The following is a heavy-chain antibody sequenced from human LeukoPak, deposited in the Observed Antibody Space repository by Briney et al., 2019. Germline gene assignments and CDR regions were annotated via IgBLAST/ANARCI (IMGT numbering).Heavy chain of an antibody. J-gene: IGHJ1*01. CDR2: IWYDGSNK. V-gene: IGHV3-33*01. Sequence: TGGSLRLSCAASGFTFSSYGMHWVRQGPGMGLEWVAVIWYDGSNKYYADSVKGRFTISRDNSKNTLYLQMNSLRAEDTAVYYCARVAGAYAEYFQHWGQGALVTVSS. D-gene: IGHD6-19*01. CDR1: GFTFSSYG. CDR3: ARVAGAYAEYFQH.